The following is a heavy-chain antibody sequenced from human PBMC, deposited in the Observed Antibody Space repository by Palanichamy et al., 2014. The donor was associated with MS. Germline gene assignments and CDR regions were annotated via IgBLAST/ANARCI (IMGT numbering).Heavy chain of an antibody. CDR2: ISSSGSYT. CDR1: SDYS. J-gene: IGHJ4*02. CDR3: ASFEGGPFIAQFDY. D-gene: IGHD3-16*01. Sequence: SDYSMSWIRQAPGKGLEWVSYISSSGSYTNYADSVKGRFTISRDNAKNSLYLQMNSLRAEDTAVYYCASFEGGPFIAQFDYWGQGILVTVSS. V-gene: IGHV3-11*06.